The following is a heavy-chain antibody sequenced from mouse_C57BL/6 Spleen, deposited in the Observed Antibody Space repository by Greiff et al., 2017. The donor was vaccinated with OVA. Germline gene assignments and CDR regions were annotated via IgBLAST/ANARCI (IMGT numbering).Heavy chain of an antibody. CDR3: ARQGRGVVAPFDY. V-gene: IGHV2-6-1*01. D-gene: IGHD1-1*01. CDR1: GFSLTSYG. J-gene: IGHJ2*01. CDR2: IWSDGST. Sequence: QVQLKQSGPGLVAPSQSLSITCTVSGFSLTSYGVHWVRQPPGKGLEWLVVIWSDGSTTYNSALKSRLSISKDNSKSQVFLKMNSLQTDDTAMYYCARQGRGVVAPFDYWGQGTTLTVSS.